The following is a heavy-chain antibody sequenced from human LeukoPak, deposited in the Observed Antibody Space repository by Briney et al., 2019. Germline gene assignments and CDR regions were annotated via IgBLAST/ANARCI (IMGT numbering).Heavy chain of an antibody. V-gene: IGHV3-30*18. D-gene: IGHD6-13*01. CDR2: ISYDGNAK. Sequence: GRSLRLSCAASGFTLSSYGMHWVRQAPGKGLEWVAGISYDGNAKHYADSVKGRFTISRDNSKNTLYLQMNSLRSEDTAVYYCAKEKVFTSTSWTTIEYWGQGTLVTVSS. J-gene: IGHJ4*02. CDR1: GFTLSSYG. CDR3: AKEKVFTSTSWTTIEY.